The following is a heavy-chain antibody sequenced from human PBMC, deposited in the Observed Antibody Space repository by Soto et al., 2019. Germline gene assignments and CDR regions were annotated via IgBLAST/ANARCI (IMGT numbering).Heavy chain of an antibody. V-gene: IGHV3-30-3*01. CDR3: ARDGGYSYGYSDY. Sequence: QVQLVESGGGVVQPGRSLRLSCAASGFTFSSYAMHWVRQAPGKGLEWVAVISYDGSNKYYADSVKGRFTISRDNSKNTLYLQMISLRAEDTAVYYCARDGGYSYGYSDYWGQGTLVTVSS. CDR2: ISYDGSNK. CDR1: GFTFSSYA. J-gene: IGHJ4*02. D-gene: IGHD5-18*01.